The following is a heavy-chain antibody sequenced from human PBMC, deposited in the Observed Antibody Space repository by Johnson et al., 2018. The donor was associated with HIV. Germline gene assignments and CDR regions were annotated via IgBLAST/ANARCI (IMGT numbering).Heavy chain of an antibody. Sequence: QVQLVESGGGVVQPGGSLRLSCAASGFTFSYYGMHWVHQAPGKGLEWVSFIRFDGSNEYYADSVKGRFTISRDNSKYTLYLQMNSLRAEDTAVYYCAKLDVSLDAFDIWGQGTMVTVSS. J-gene: IGHJ3*02. CDR3: AKLDVSLDAFDI. CDR2: IRFDGSNE. CDR1: GFTFSYYG. V-gene: IGHV3-30*02. D-gene: IGHD5/OR15-5a*01.